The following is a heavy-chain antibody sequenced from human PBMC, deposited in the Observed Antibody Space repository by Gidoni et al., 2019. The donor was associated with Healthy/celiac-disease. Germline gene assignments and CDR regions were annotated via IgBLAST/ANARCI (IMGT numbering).Heavy chain of an antibody. CDR3: ARDPYYYGSGSSMDV. V-gene: IGHV3-33*01. J-gene: IGHJ6*02. Sequence: QVQLVESGGGVVQPGRSLRRSCAASGFTFSSYGMHWVRQAPGKGLEWVAVIWSGGSNKYYADSVQCRFTISRDNSKNSLYLQMNSLRAEDTAVYYCARDPYYYGSGSSMDVWGQGTTVTVSS. CDR2: IWSGGSNK. D-gene: IGHD3-10*01. CDR1: GFTFSSYG.